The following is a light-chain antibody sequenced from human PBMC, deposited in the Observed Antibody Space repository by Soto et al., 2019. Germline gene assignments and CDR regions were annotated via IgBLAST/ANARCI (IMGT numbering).Light chain of an antibody. CDR3: QQYGRSGT. J-gene: IGKJ1*01. CDR1: QSVSSD. CDR2: GAS. Sequence: IVMTQSPATLSVSPGERPTLSCRASQSVSSDLAWYQHKPGQAPRLLIYGASSRATGIPDRFSGSGSGTDFTLTITRLEPEDFAVYYCQQYGRSGTIGQGTKVDI. V-gene: IGKV3-20*01.